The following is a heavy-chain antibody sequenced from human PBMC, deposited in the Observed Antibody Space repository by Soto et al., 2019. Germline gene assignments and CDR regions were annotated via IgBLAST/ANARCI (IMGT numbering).Heavy chain of an antibody. CDR3: ARDVRYGSSSWYQENYYYYGMDV. Sequence: PGGSLRLSCAASGFTFSGYWMSWVRQAPGKGLEWVTNIKQDGSEKYYVDSVMGRFTISRDNAKNSLYLQMNSLRAEDTAVYYCARDVRYGSSSWYQENYYYYGMDVWGQGTTVTVSS. CDR2: IKQDGSEK. CDR1: GFTFSGYW. V-gene: IGHV3-7*03. D-gene: IGHD6-13*01. J-gene: IGHJ6*02.